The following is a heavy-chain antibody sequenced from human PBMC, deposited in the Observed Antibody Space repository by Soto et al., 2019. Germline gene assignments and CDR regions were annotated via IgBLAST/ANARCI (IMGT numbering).Heavy chain of an antibody. D-gene: IGHD3-16*02. J-gene: IGHJ5*02. V-gene: IGHV1-69*01. CDR2: IIPIFGTA. CDR3: ARDYYVWGSYQP. Sequence: SVKVSCKSSGGTFSSYSISCVRHAPGQGLEWMGGIIPIFGTANYAQKFQGRVTITADESTSTAYMELSSLRSEDTAVYYCARDYYVWGSYQPWGQGTLVTVSS. CDR1: GGTFSSYS.